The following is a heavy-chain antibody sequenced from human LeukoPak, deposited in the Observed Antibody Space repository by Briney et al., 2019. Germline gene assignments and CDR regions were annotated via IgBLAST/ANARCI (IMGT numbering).Heavy chain of an antibody. V-gene: IGHV4-31*03. Sequence: PSETLSLTCTVSGGSISSGGYYWSWIRQHPGKGLAWIGYIDYSGSTYYNPSLKSRVTISADTSKSQFSLKLSSVTAAHTAVYYCAKKTTVMDAFDIWGQGTMVTVSS. CDR2: IDYSGST. D-gene: IGHD4-17*01. CDR1: GGSISSGGYY. CDR3: AKKTTVMDAFDI. J-gene: IGHJ3*02.